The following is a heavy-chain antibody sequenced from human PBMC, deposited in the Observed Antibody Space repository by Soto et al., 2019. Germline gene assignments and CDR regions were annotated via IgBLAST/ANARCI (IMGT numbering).Heavy chain of an antibody. CDR1: GGSFSGYY. Sequence: SETLSLTCAVYGGSFSGYYWSWIRQPPGKGLEWIGEINHSGSTNYNPSLKSRVTISVDTSKNQFSLKLSSVTAADTAVYYCARGAPSQQRTRSPLDYWGQGTLVTVSS. CDR3: ARGAPSQQRTRSPLDY. J-gene: IGHJ4*02. D-gene: IGHD6-13*01. V-gene: IGHV4-34*01. CDR2: INHSGST.